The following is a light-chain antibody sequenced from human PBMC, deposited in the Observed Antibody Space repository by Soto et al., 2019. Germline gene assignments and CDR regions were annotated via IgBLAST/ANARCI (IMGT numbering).Light chain of an antibody. V-gene: IGLV1-51*01. CDR3: ETWDSTLSAGV. J-gene: IGLJ3*02. CDR1: RSNIGNNA. CDR2: DND. Sequence: QSVLTQPRSVSAAPGQKVTVSCSGSRSNIGNNAVAWYQHLPGTAPKLLIYDNDKRPSGISDRFSASKSGTSATLAITGLQTGDEADYYCETWDSTLSAGVFGGGTKLTV.